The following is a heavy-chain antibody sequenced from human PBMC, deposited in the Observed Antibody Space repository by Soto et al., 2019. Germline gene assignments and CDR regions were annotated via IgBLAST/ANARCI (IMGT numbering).Heavy chain of an antibody. Sequence: GGSLRLSCAASGLTITAYAMHWVRQAPGKGLEGVAVISYDGTNKLYADSVRGRFTISRDNSKNTLYLEMNSPRAEDTAVYYCARDSYGLDYWGQGTLVTVSS. J-gene: IGHJ4*02. CDR1: GLTITAYA. D-gene: IGHD3-16*01. CDR2: ISYDGTNK. V-gene: IGHV3-30-3*01. CDR3: ARDSYGLDY.